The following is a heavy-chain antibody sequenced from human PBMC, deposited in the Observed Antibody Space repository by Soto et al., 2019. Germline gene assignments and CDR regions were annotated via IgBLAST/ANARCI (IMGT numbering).Heavy chain of an antibody. Sequence: GGSLKISCAASGFTFSSYSMNWVRQAPGKGLEWVSYISSSSSTIYYADSVKGRFTISRDNAKNSLYLQMNSLRAEDTAVYYCARRISLSGYRHHRDHHSVPTRRSSDL. J-gene: IGHJ2*01. CDR2: ISSSSSTI. CDR3: ARRISLSGYRHHRDHHSVPTRRSSDL. D-gene: IGHD2-15*01. CDR1: GFTFSSYS. V-gene: IGHV3-48*01.